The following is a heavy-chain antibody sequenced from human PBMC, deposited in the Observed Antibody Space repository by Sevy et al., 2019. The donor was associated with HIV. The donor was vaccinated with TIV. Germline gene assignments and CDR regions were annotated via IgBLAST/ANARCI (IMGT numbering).Heavy chain of an antibody. CDR2: ISRSSSTI. Sequence: GGSLRLSCAASGFTFSSYSMNWVRQAPGKGLERVSYISRSSSTIYYADSVKGRFTISRDNAKNSLYLQMNSLRAEDTAVYYCARTGVAVAGSVDYWVQGTLVTVSS. V-gene: IGHV3-48*01. D-gene: IGHD6-19*01. J-gene: IGHJ4*02. CDR3: ARTGVAVAGSVDY. CDR1: GFTFSSYS.